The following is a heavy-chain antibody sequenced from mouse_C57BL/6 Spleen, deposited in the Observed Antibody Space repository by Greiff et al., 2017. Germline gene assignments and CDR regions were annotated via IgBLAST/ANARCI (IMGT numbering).Heavy chain of an antibody. CDR3: TTRNYVYWYFDV. V-gene: IGHV14-4*01. J-gene: IGHJ1*03. CDR2: IDPENGDT. D-gene: IGHD2-1*01. CDR1: GFNIKDDY. Sequence: EVKLQESGAELVRPGASVKLSCTASGFNIKDDYMHWVKQRPEQGLEWIGWIDPENGDTEYASKFQGKATITADTSSNTAYLQLSSLTSEDTAVYYCTTRNYVYWYFDVWGTGTTVTVSS.